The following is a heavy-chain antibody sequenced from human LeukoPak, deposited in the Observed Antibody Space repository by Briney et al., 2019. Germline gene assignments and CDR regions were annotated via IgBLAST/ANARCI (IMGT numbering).Heavy chain of an antibody. V-gene: IGHV3-11*01. CDR1: GFTFTKHD. D-gene: IGHD3-10*01. Sequence: GGSLRLSCAVSGFTFTKHDMSWFRQPPGRGLEWVSSISRSGAHSHYAASVRGRFTISRDNSNDTLFLQMYGLHVADTAIYYCARGSLGPAYWGRGTLVAVSS. CDR2: ISRSGAHS. CDR3: ARGSLGPAY. J-gene: IGHJ1*01.